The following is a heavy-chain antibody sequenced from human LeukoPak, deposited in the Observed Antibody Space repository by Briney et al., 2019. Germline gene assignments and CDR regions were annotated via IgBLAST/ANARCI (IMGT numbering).Heavy chain of an antibody. V-gene: IGHV4-31*03. J-gene: IGHJ4*02. Sequence: SQTLSLTCTVSGGSTSSGSPYWSYIRQHARKCLEWIGSIYHSGSTFYNPSLKSRVTISVDTSKNQLSLKLSSVTAADTAVYYCARETAKYFDYWGQGTLVTVSS. CDR3: ARETAKYFDY. CDR1: GGSTSSGSPY. CDR2: IYHSGST. D-gene: IGHD2-21*02.